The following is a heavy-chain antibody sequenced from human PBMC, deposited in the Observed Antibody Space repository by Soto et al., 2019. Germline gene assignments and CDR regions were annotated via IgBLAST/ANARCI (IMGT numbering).Heavy chain of an antibody. D-gene: IGHD6-19*01. CDR1: GYTFTCYA. Sequence: ASVKVSCKASGYTFTCYAMHWVRQAPGQRLEWMGWINAGNGNTKYSQKFQGRVTVTRDTSASTAYMELSSLRSEDTAVYYCARAVAVAADFDYWGQGTLVTVSS. J-gene: IGHJ4*02. CDR3: ARAVAVAADFDY. V-gene: IGHV1-3*01. CDR2: INAGNGNT.